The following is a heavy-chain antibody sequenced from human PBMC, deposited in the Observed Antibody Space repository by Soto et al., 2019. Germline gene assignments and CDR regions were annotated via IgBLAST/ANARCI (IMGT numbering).Heavy chain of an antibody. D-gene: IGHD3-10*01. Sequence: GSLRLSCVASEXTFSSYCMHWVRQVPGKGLVLVSRVNEDGSFTSYADCVKGRFSIFGYNAKKTLYLQMNSLSAEDSAVYYCARDLSGRADVWGQGTTGTVSS. CDR1: EXTFSSYC. J-gene: IGHJ6*02. CDR3: ARDLSGRADV. CDR2: VNEDGSFT. V-gene: IGHV3-74*03.